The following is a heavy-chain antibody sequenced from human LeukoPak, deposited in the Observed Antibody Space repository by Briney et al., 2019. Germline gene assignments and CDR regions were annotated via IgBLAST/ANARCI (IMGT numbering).Heavy chain of an antibody. V-gene: IGHV3-23*01. CDR1: GFTFSNCA. CDR2: LSSSGNST. J-gene: IGHJ3*02. CDR3: AREAFTDSTGYYFSPLDM. D-gene: IGHD3-22*01. Sequence: GGSLRLSCAASGFTFSNCAMNWVRQAPGKGLEWVSALSSSGNSTYYADSVKGRFTISRDNSKNMLYLQMNSLTADDTAVYYCAREAFTDSTGYYFSPLDMWGQGTMVTVSS.